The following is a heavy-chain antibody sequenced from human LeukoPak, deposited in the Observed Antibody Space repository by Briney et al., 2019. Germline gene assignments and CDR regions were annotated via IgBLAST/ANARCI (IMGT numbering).Heavy chain of an antibody. V-gene: IGHV3-74*01. J-gene: IGHJ3*02. CDR2: ISSDGSTT. CDR3: ARDTSTWIQQGAFDI. Sequence: QPGGSLRLSCVASGFSFSTYWMHWVRQAPGKGLVWVSRISSDGSTTNYADSVKGRFTISRDNAKNTLYLQMDSLRVEDTAVYYCARDTSTWIQQGAFDIWGQGTMVTVSS. CDR1: GFSFSTYW. D-gene: IGHD5-18*01.